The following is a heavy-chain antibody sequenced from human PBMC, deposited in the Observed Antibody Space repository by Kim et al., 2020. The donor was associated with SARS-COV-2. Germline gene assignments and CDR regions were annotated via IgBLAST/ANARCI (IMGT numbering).Heavy chain of an antibody. CDR1: GYSFTSYW. Sequence: GESLKISCKGSGYSFTSYWIGWVRQMPGKGLEWMGIIYPGDSDTRYSPSFQGQVTISADKSISTAYLQWSSLKASDTAMYYCARLEDIVVVPAAMGVDYWGQGTLVTVSS. V-gene: IGHV5-51*01. D-gene: IGHD2-2*01. J-gene: IGHJ4*02. CDR3: ARLEDIVVVPAAMGVDY. CDR2: IYPGDSDT.